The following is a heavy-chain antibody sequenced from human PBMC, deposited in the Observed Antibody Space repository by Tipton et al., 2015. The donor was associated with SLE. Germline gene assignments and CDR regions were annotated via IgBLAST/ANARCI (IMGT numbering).Heavy chain of an antibody. Sequence: TLSLTCNVSGGSISSYYWTWIRQPAGKGLEWIGRISDSGSSNYNPSLKSRLTISIDTSKNQFSLKLSSVAAADTAVYYCARDPFAFTTSWYTRVGALDLWGQGTKVTVSS. CDR2: ISDSGSS. CDR1: GGSISSYY. CDR3: ARDPFAFTTSWYTRVGALDL. V-gene: IGHV4-4*07. J-gene: IGHJ3*01. D-gene: IGHD2-2*02.